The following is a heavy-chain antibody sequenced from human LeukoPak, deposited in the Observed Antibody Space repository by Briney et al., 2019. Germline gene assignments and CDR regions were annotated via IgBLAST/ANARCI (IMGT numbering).Heavy chain of an antibody. D-gene: IGHD2-8*02. CDR2: INISGGGT. J-gene: IGHJ4*02. Sequence: ASVKVSCKASGYTFTTRYYMHWVRQAPGQGLEWIGIINISGGGTNYAQKFQGRVTMTRDTSTSTVYMELGSLTSEDTAVYYCAREESGGYFDYWGQGTLVTVSS. V-gene: IGHV1-46*01. CDR3: AREESGGYFDY. CDR1: GYTFTTRYY.